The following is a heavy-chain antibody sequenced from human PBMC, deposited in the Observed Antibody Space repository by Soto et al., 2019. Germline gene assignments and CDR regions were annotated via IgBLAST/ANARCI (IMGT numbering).Heavy chain of an antibody. CDR3: AKGPTIHSSGVDAFEI. CDR2: ISGSGASI. CDR1: FTFSSYA. J-gene: IGHJ3*02. V-gene: IGHV3-23*01. Sequence: EVQLLESGGGLVQPGGTLRLSCAASFTFSSYAMSWVRQAPGRGLEWLSGISGSGASIFYADSVRGRFTISRDNSENTLYLQMNTLRAEDTAVYYCAKGPTIHSSGVDAFEIWGQGKMVTVS. D-gene: IGHD6-19*01.